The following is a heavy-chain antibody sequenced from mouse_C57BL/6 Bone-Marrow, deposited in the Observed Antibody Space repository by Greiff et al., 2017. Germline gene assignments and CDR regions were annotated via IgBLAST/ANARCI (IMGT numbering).Heavy chain of an antibody. V-gene: IGHV14-2*01. CDR1: GFNIKDYY. CDR3: AQFSYYYGSPAWFAY. D-gene: IGHD1-1*01. Sequence: VQLQQSGAELVKPGASVKLSCTASGFNIKDYYMHWVKQRTEQGLEWIGRIDPEDGATKYAPKFQGKATITADTSSNTAYLQLSSLTSEDTAVYYCAQFSYYYGSPAWFAYWGQGTLVTVSA. J-gene: IGHJ3*01. CDR2: IDPEDGAT.